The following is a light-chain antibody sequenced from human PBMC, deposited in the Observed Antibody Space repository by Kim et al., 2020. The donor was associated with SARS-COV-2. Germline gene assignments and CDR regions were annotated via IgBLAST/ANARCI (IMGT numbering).Light chain of an antibody. V-gene: IGLV6-57*03. J-gene: IGLJ3*02. CDR3: QSYDSTNWV. Sequence: GKTVTISCPRSSGSIASYDVQWYQQRPAGAPTTVIYEDNQRPSGVPDRFSGSIDSSSNSASLTISALKTEDEADYYCQSYDSTNWVFGGGTKLTVL. CDR1: SGSIASYD. CDR2: EDN.